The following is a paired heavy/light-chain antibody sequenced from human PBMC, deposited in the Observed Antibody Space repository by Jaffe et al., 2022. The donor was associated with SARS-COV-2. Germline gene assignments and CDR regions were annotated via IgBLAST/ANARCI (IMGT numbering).Light chain of an antibody. Sequence: DIVMTQSPDSLAVSLGERATINCRSSQSLFFSSTNRNYLAWYQQKPGQPPKLLIYWASTRESGVPDRFSGSGSGTDFTLTISSLQAEDVAIYYCQQYYSPPFTFGPGTRVDIK. V-gene: IGKV4-1*01. CDR1: QSLFFSSTNRNY. CDR2: WAS. CDR3: QQYYSPPFT. J-gene: IGKJ3*01.
Heavy chain of an antibody. J-gene: IGHJ4*02. CDR1: GYTFTTYS. V-gene: IGHV1-3*01. D-gene: IGHD6-6*01. CDR3: ARDGARSSSSHYQLDQ. Sequence: QVQLVQSGAEVKKPGASVKVSCKASGYTFTTYSIHWVRQAPGQRLEWMGWINAGDGDTKYSQNFQGRVTISWDTSASTTYMELSSLRSDDTAVYYCARDGARSSSSHYQLDQWGQGTLVTVSP. CDR2: INAGDGDT.